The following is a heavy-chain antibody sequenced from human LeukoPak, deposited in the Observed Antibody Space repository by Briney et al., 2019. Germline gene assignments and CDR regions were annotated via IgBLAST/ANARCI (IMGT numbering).Heavy chain of an antibody. Sequence: GGSLRLSCAASGFTFSSNWMSWVRQAPGKGLEWVANIKQDGSEKYYVDSVKGRFTISRDNAKNSLYLQMNSLRAEDTAVYYCARAGELLPRYFDYWGQGTLVTVSS. J-gene: IGHJ4*02. V-gene: IGHV3-7*01. CDR1: GFTFSSNW. CDR3: ARAGELLPRYFDY. D-gene: IGHD1-26*01. CDR2: IKQDGSEK.